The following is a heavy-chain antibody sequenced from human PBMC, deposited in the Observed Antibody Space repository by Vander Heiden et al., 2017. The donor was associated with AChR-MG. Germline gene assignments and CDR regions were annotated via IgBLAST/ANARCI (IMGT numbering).Heavy chain of an antibody. D-gene: IGHD1-1*01. CDR2: ISSSGSTI. Sequence: QVQRVASGGGLVKPGGSLRLSCAASGFTLSDYYRGGIRQAPGKGLEWVSYISSSGSTIYYADSVKGRFTISRDNAKNSLYLQMNSLRAEDTAVYYCASPREGWKEAFDIWGQGTMVTVSS. J-gene: IGHJ3*02. V-gene: IGHV3-11*01. CDR3: ASPREGWKEAFDI. CDR1: GFTLSDYY.